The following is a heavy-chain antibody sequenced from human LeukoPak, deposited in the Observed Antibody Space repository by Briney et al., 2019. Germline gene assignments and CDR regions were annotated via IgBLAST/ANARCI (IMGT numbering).Heavy chain of an antibody. V-gene: IGHV3-7*01. J-gene: IGHJ4*02. CDR2: IKQDGGEI. Sequence: GGSLRLSCVASGFTFRSYWMSWVRQAPGKGLEWVANIKQDGGEIYYVDSVKGCFTISRDNAKNSLYLQMNSLRAKDTAVYYSAREKVVGPTYFDYWGQGTLVTVSS. D-gene: IGHD1-26*01. CDR3: AREKVVGPTYFDY. CDR1: GFTFRSYW.